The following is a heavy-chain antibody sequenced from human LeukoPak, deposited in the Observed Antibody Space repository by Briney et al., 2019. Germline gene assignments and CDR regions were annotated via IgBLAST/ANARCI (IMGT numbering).Heavy chain of an antibody. D-gene: IGHD2-8*01. CDR3: ARGGVMVAGTPYYYYGMDV. CDR2: INHSGST. CDR1: GGSFSGYY. V-gene: IGHV4-34*01. J-gene: IGHJ6*02. Sequence: SETLSLPCAVYGGSFSGYYWSWIRQPPGKGLEGIREINHSGSTNYNPSLKSRVTISVDTSNNQFSLKLSSVTAADTAVYYCARGGVMVAGTPYYYYGMDVWGQGTTVTVSS.